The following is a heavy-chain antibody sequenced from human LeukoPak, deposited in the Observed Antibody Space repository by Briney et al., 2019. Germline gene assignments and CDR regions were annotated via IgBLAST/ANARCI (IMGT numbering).Heavy chain of an antibody. CDR3: ATGGDEEGSPQIYYFDY. CDR2: FYPEDGET. J-gene: IGHJ4*02. Sequence: ASVKVSCKVSGYTLTELSMHWVRQAPGKGLEWMGGFYPEDGETIYAQKFQGRVTMTEDTSTDTAYMELSSLRSEDTAVYYCATGGDEEGSPQIYYFDYWGQGTLVTVSS. V-gene: IGHV1-24*01. CDR1: GYTLTELS. D-gene: IGHD3-10*01.